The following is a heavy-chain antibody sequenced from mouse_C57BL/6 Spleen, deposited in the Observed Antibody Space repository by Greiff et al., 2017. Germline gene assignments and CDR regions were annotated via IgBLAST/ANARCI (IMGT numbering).Heavy chain of an antibody. CDR2: INPSNGGT. V-gene: IGHV1-53*01. J-gene: IGHJ1*03. CDR3: AREDGYYEGYFDV. D-gene: IGHD2-3*01. CDR1: GYTFTSYW. Sequence: VQLQQPGTELVKPGASVKLSCKASGYTFTSYWMHWVKQRPGQGLEWIGNINPSNGGTNYNEKFKSKATLTVDKSSSTAYMQLSSLPSEDSAVYYCAREDGYYEGYFDVWGTGTTVTVSA.